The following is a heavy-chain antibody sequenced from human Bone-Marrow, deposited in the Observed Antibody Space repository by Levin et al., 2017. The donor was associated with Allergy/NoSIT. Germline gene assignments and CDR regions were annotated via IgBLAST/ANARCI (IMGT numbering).Heavy chain of an antibody. Sequence: SETLSLTCTVSGDSISSGVYYWSWIRQHPGKGLEWIGYISYTESPYYNPSLKSRVAISLDTSKNQFSLMLKSVTAADTAVYYCAGHPPRGHAYKYNFDYWGPGTLVTVSS. V-gene: IGHV4-31*03. CDR2: ISYTESP. CDR1: GDSISSGVYY. D-gene: IGHD5-24*01. J-gene: IGHJ4*02. CDR3: AGHPPRGHAYKYNFDY.